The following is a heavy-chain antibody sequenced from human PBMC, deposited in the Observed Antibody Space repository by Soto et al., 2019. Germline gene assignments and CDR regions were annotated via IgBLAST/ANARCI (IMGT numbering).Heavy chain of an antibody. V-gene: IGHV4-34*01. CDR2: ISHSGGT. CDR3: ARVDRGTATTVVDAFDI. Sequence: QVQLQQWGAGLLKPSETLSLTCAVYGGFVTSGSYYWSWIRQPPGKGLEWIGEISHSGGTHFNPSLKSRVTISVDTSKNQFTLKMSSVTASDTALYYCARVDRGTATTVVDAFDIWGPGTMVTVSS. J-gene: IGHJ3*02. D-gene: IGHD1-1*01. CDR1: GGFVTSGSYY.